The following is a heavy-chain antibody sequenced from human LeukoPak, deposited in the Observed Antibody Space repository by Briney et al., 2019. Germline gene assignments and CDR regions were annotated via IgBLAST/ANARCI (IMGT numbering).Heavy chain of an antibody. J-gene: IGHJ5*02. V-gene: IGHV1-8*03. CDR3: ARDVSVAGFGELLSDNWFDP. D-gene: IGHD3-10*01. CDR2: MNPNSGNT. CDR1: GYTFTSYD. Sequence: GGSVKVSCKASGYTFTSYDINWVRQATGQGLEWMGWMNPNSGNTGYAQKFQGRVTITRNTSISTAYMELSSLRSEDTALYYCARDVSVAGFGELLSDNWFDPWGQGTLVTVSS.